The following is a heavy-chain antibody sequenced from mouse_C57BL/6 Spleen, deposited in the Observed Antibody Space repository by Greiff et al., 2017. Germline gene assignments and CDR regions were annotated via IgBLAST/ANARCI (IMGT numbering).Heavy chain of an antibody. J-gene: IGHJ2*01. Sequence: QVQLKQPGAELVKPGASVKMSCKASGYTFTSYWITWVKQRPGQGLEWIGDIYPGSGSTNYNEKFKSKATLTVDTSSSTAYMQLSSLTSEDSAVYYCAREGANWDYFDYWGQGTTLTVSS. D-gene: IGHD4-1*01. CDR1: GYTFTSYW. CDR2: IYPGSGST. V-gene: IGHV1-55*01. CDR3: AREGANWDYFDY.